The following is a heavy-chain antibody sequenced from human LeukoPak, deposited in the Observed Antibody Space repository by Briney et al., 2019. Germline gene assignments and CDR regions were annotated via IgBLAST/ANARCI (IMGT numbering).Heavy chain of an antibody. CDR3: AKDRFKTVVVTANNWFDP. D-gene: IGHD2-21*02. V-gene: IGHV3-11*04. CDR1: GFTFSDYY. J-gene: IGHJ5*02. Sequence: GGSLRLSCGASGFTFSDYYMSWIRQAPGKGLEWVSYIRSSGSTIYYADSVKGRFTISRDNSKNTLYLQMNSLRAEDTAVYYRAKDRFKTVVVTANNWFDPWGQGTLVTVSS. CDR2: IRSSGSTI.